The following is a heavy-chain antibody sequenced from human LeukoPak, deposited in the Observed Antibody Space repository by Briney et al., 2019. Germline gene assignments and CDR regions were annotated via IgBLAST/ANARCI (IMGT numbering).Heavy chain of an antibody. J-gene: IGHJ4*02. CDR1: GGSISSSSYY. CDR3: ARTRTGYEEYYFDY. D-gene: IGHD5-12*01. Sequence: SETLSLTCTVSGGSISSSSYYWGWIRQPPGKGLEWIGSIYYSGSTYYNPSLKSRVTISVDTSKNQFSLKLSSVTAADTAVYYCARTRTGYEEYYFDYWGQGTLVTVSS. V-gene: IGHV4-39*07. CDR2: IYYSGST.